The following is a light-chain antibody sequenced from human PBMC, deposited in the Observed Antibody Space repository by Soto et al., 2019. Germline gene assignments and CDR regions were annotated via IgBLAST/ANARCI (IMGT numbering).Light chain of an antibody. CDR1: SSDVGNYNL. J-gene: IGLJ1*01. CDR2: EGS. Sequence: LTQPASVSGSPGQSITISCTGTSSDVGNYNLVSWYQQHPGKAPKLMIYEGSKRPSGVSNRFSGSKSDNTASLTISGLQAEDEAHYYCCSYARGSTYVFXTGPKLTVL. CDR3: CSYARGSTYV. V-gene: IGLV2-23*01.